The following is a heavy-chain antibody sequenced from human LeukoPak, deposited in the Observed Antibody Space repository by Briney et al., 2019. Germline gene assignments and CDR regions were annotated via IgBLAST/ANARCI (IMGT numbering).Heavy chain of an antibody. CDR1: GFTFSSYA. Sequence: GRSLRLSCAASGFTFSSYAMHWVRQAPGKGLEWVAVISYDGSNKYYADSVKGRFTISRDNSKNTLYLQMNSLRAEDTAVYYCARGSRYCSGGSCYKYGMDVWGQGTTVTVSS. CDR2: ISYDGSNK. J-gene: IGHJ6*02. CDR3: ARGSRYCSGGSCYKYGMDV. D-gene: IGHD2-15*01. V-gene: IGHV3-30-3*01.